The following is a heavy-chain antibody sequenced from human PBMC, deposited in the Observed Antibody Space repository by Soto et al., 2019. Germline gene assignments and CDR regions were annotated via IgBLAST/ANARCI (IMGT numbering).Heavy chain of an antibody. J-gene: IGHJ3*02. CDR2: IVPIFSTA. V-gene: IGHV1-69*12. CDR3: ARETSAPGTFREDASDI. D-gene: IGHD6-13*01. CDR1: GDTFSNYA. Sequence: QVQLVQSGAEVKKPGSSVKVACKVSGDTFSNYAINWVRQAPGQGLEWMGAIVPIFSTANYAQKFQGRVTTPADEFTLTAYMEMSGLRSDDTATYYCARETSAPGTFREDASDIWGQGTLVTVSS.